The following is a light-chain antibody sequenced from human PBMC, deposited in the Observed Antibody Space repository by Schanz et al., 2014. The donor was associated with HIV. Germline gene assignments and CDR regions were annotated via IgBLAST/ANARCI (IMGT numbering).Light chain of an antibody. CDR1: QNIGNW. J-gene: IGKJ2*01. V-gene: IGKV1-5*03. CDR2: QAS. CDR3: QHYNSYPLT. Sequence: DIQMTQSPSTLSASVGDRVTITCRASQNIGNWLAWYQQRPGEAPKLLMYQASTLQSGVPSRFSGSGSGTEFTLTIDSLLPDDFATYYCQHYNSYPLTFGQGTELEIK.